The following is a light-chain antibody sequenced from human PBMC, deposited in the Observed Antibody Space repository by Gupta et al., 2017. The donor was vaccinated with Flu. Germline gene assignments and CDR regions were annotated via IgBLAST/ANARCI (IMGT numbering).Light chain of an antibody. CDR2: GTF. Sequence: YQQKPGQTLRVLIYGTFNRAPGISDRVSGGGSGTDFSLTINRLEAEDCALYYCHQYQASTYTFGQETKLAVK. V-gene: IGKV3-20*01. J-gene: IGKJ2*01. CDR3: HQYQASTYT.